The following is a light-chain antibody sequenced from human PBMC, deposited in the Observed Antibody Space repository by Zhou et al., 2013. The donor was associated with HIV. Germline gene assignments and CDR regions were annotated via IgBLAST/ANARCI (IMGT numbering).Light chain of an antibody. CDR3: QYYGNSPPVT. CDR2: AAS. CDR1: QNIYSA. V-gene: IGKV3-11*01. Sequence: EIVLTQSPATLSLSPGERATLSCRASQNIYSALAWFQQKPGQAPRLLVYAASNRATGIPARFSGSGSGTDFTLTVSRLEPDDFAVYYCQYYGNSPPVTFGPGTKVDFK. J-gene: IGKJ3*01.